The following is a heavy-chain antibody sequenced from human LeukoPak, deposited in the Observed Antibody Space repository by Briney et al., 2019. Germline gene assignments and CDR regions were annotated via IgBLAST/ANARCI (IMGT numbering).Heavy chain of an antibody. V-gene: IGHV3-48*03. CDR3: ARVGTIGQYRQAPDV. CDR2: INGGADSI. CDR1: GFTFRTYE. J-gene: IGHJ6*02. Sequence: GGSLRLSCAASGFTFRTYEMHWVRQAPGQGLEWVAYINGGADSIYYADSVTGRFTISRDNARNALSLQMNSLRADDTAVYYCARVGTIGQYRQAPDVWGQGTTVTASS. D-gene: IGHD1-7*01.